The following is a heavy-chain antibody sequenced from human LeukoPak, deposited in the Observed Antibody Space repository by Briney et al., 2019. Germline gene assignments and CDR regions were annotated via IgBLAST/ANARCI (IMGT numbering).Heavy chain of an antibody. CDR1: GFTFSSYG. D-gene: IGHD6-13*01. CDR2: VSYDGSNK. Sequence: GGSLRLSCAASGFTFSSYGMHWVRQAPGKGLEWVAVVSYDGSNKYYADSVKGRFTISRDNSKNTLYLQMNGLRAEDTAVYYCAKAAQQLTYYFDYWGQGTLVTVSS. CDR3: AKAAQQLTYYFDY. V-gene: IGHV3-30*18. J-gene: IGHJ4*02.